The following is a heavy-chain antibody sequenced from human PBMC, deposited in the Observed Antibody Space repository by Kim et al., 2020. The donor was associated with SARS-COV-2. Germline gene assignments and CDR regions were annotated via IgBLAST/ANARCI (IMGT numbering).Heavy chain of an antibody. Sequence: GGSLRLSCAASGFTFSSYAMSWVRQAPGKGLEWVSAISGSGGSTYYADSVKGRFTISRDNSKNTLYLQMNSLRAEDTAVYYCAKDLSRGYSYGYSLHWCQGTLVTVSS. J-gene: IGHJ4*02. CDR2: ISGSGGST. V-gene: IGHV3-23*01. D-gene: IGHD5-18*01. CDR3: AKDLSRGYSYGYSLH. CDR1: GFTFSSYA.